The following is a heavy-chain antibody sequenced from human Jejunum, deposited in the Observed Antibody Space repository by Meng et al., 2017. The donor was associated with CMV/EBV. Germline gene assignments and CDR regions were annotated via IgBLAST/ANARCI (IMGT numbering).Heavy chain of an antibody. CDR1: GFTFSSHW. Sequence: DVQLVESGGGSVHPGGSLRFSCVVSGFTFSSHWMHWVRQRPGKGLVSIARIKNDGTYTTYAESVRGRFTISRDNAANTVYLQMNGLRVEDSAVYYCARVGYSGNWDPLDYWDQGTLVTVAS. D-gene: IGHD5-18*01. CDR3: ARVGYSGNWDPLDY. V-gene: IGHV3-74*03. J-gene: IGHJ4*02. CDR2: IKNDGTYT.